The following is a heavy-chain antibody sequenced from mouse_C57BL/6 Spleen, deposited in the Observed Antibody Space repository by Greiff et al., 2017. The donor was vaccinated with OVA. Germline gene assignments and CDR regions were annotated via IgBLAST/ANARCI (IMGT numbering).Heavy chain of an antibody. D-gene: IGHD1-1*01. CDR1: GFTFTDYY. CDR2: IRNKANGYTT. V-gene: IGHV7-3*01. CDR3: ARSPLITTVVGFDY. Sequence: EVKLVESGGGLVQPGGSLSLSCAASGFTFTDYYMSWVRQPPGKALEWLGFIRNKANGYTTEYSASVKGRFTISRDTSQSILYLQMNALRAEDSATYYCARSPLITTVVGFDYWGQGTTLTVSS. J-gene: IGHJ2*01.